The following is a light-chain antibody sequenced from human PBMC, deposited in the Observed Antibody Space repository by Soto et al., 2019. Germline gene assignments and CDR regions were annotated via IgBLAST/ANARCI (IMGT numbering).Light chain of an antibody. J-gene: IGKJ5*01. V-gene: IGKV3-15*01. CDR2: GAS. CDR3: KHYGEWTPST. Sequence: QWETATPSCRASQYVSNKVAWYQQKPGQAPSLLILGASTRATGVPARFSGSGSGTEFTLSISSLQFEGFALYSCKHYGEWTPSTFGQGSR. CDR1: QYVSNK.